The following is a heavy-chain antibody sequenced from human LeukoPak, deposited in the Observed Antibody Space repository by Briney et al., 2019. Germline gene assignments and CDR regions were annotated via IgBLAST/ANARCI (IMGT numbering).Heavy chain of an antibody. CDR2: INPSGGST. Sequence: ASVKVSCKASGYTFTSYYMHWVRQAPGQGLEWMGIINPSGGSTSYAQKFQSRGTMTRDTSTSTVYMEMSSLRSEDTAVYYCARGDYGDYDLLDAFDIWGQGTMVTVSS. V-gene: IGHV1-46*01. CDR3: ARGDYGDYDLLDAFDI. CDR1: GYTFTSYY. J-gene: IGHJ3*02. D-gene: IGHD4-17*01.